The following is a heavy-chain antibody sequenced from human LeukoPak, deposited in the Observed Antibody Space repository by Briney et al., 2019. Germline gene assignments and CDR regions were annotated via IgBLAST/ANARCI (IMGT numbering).Heavy chain of an antibody. Sequence: GGSLRLSCAASGFTVTNYAMYWVRQAPGKGLEWVSAISGRDDSTYYADSVKGRFTISRDTSKDTLFLQMNSLRAEDTAVYYCAKWGDYDILTGYYDPDYWGQGTLVTVSS. CDR3: AKWGDYDILTGYYDPDY. D-gene: IGHD3-9*01. V-gene: IGHV3-23*01. J-gene: IGHJ4*02. CDR1: GFTVTNYA. CDR2: ISGRDDST.